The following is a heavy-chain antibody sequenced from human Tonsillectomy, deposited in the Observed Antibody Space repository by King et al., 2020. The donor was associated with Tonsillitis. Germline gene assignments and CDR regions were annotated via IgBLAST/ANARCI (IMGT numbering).Heavy chain of an antibody. CDR3: ARVQQLIR. V-gene: IGHV3-21*01. CDR1: GFTFSSYS. CDR2: ISSSSRYI. J-gene: IGHJ4*02. D-gene: IGHD6-13*01. Sequence: VQLVESGGGLVKPGGSLRLSCAASGFTFSSYSMNWVRQAPEKGLEWVSSISSSSRYIYYADSVKGRFTISRDNANNSLYLQMNSLRAADTAVYYCARVQQLIRWGQGTLVTVSS.